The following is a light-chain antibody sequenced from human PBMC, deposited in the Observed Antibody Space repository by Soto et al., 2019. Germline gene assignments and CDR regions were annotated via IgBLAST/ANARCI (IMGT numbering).Light chain of an antibody. CDR1: QSISSW. CDR3: QQYESYPYT. J-gene: IGKJ2*01. V-gene: IGKV1-5*01. CDR2: DAS. Sequence: DIQMTQSPSTLSASVGDRVTITCRASQSISSWVAWYQQKPGKGPKFLIYDASSLESGVPSRFSGSGSGTELTLTISSLQPDDFATYYCQQYESYPYTFGQGTKLEIK.